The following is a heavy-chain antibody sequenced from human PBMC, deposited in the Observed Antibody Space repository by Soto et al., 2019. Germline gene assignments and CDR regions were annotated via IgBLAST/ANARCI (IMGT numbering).Heavy chain of an antibody. Sequence: SVKVSCKASGGTFSSYAISWVRQAPGQGLGWMGGIIPIFGTANYAQKFQGRVTITADKSTSTAYMELSSLRSEDTAVYYCASSIYYDSSGYYYLFDYWGQGTLVTVSS. CDR3: ASSIYYDSSGYYYLFDY. CDR2: IIPIFGTA. J-gene: IGHJ4*02. D-gene: IGHD3-22*01. CDR1: GGTFSSYA. V-gene: IGHV1-69*06.